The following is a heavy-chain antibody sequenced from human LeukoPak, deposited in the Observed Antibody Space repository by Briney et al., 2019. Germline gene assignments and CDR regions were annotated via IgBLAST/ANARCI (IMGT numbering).Heavy chain of an antibody. CDR3: AKEGYDSSGYYYAYFQH. V-gene: IGHV3-23*01. Sequence: GGSLRLSCAASGFTFSSYAMSWVRQAPGKGLEWVSAISGSGVTTYYADSVKGRFTISRDNSKNTLYLQMNSLRAEDTAVYYCAKEGYDSSGYYYAYFQHWGQGTLVTVSS. CDR1: GFTFSSYA. J-gene: IGHJ1*01. CDR2: ISGSGVTT. D-gene: IGHD3-22*01.